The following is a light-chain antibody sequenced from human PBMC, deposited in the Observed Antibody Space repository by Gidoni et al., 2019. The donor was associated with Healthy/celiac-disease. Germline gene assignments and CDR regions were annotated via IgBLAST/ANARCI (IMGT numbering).Light chain of an antibody. Sequence: DIQMTQSPSSLSASVGDRVTITCRASHSISIYLNWYQQKPGKAPKLLIYAASSLQSGVPSRFSGSGGGKDFTLTISRLQPEDFANYYCQQSYSTPGPFGHGTKVDIK. CDR1: HSISIY. J-gene: IGKJ3*01. V-gene: IGKV1-39*01. CDR2: AAS. CDR3: QQSYSTPGP.